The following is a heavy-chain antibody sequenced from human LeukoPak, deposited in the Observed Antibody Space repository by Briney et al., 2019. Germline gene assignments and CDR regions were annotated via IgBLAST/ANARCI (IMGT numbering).Heavy chain of an antibody. CDR1: GGSFSGYY. V-gene: IGHV4-34*01. CDR2: INHSGST. D-gene: IGHD4-23*01. Sequence: ETLSLTCAVYGGSFSGYYWSWIRQPPGKGLEWIGEINHSGSTNYNPSLKSRVTISLDTSKNQFSLKLSSVTAADTAMYYCARVSRGNSVGGDYWGQGTLVTVSS. J-gene: IGHJ4*02. CDR3: ARVSRGNSVGGDY.